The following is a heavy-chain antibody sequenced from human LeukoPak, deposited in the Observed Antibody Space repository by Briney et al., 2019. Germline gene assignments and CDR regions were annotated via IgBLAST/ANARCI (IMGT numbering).Heavy chain of an antibody. Sequence: SETLSLTCTVSGGSISRYFWSWIRQLPGKGLEWIGYIYYSGSTNYNPSLKSRVTISVDTSKNQFSLKLSSVTAADTAVYYCASSFTSGWSRPNWFDPWGQGTPVTVSS. J-gene: IGHJ5*02. V-gene: IGHV4-59*08. D-gene: IGHD6-19*01. CDR3: ASSFTSGWSRPNWFDP. CDR2: IYYSGST. CDR1: GGSISRYF.